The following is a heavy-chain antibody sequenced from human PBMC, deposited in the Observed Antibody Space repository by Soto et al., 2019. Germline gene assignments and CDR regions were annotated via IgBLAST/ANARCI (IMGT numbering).Heavy chain of an antibody. D-gene: IGHD3-22*01. CDR2: IYWNDDI. Sequence: QITLKESGPSLVKPTQTLTLTCTFSGFSLSTDGVGVGWIRQPPGKALEWLALIYWNDDIRYSPSLKSRLTLTKDTSKNQVVLAMTNVDPVDTATYYSAHTTYYYDSSGLDSWGQGTLVTVSS. V-gene: IGHV2-5*01. J-gene: IGHJ4*02. CDR3: AHTTYYYDSSGLDS. CDR1: GFSLSTDGVG.